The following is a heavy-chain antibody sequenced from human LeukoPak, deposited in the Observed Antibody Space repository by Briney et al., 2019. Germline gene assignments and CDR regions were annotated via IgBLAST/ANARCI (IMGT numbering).Heavy chain of an antibody. CDR3: ARSGYSSGWTSVDY. V-gene: IGHV3-48*01. CDR1: GFTFSSYS. J-gene: IGHJ4*02. CDR2: ISGSSSTI. D-gene: IGHD6-19*01. Sequence: PGGSLRLSCAAPGFTFSSYSMNWVRQAPGKGLEWVSYISGSSSTIYYADSVKGRFTISRDNAKNSLYLQMNSLRAEDTAVYYCARSGYSSGWTSVDYWGQGTLVTVSS.